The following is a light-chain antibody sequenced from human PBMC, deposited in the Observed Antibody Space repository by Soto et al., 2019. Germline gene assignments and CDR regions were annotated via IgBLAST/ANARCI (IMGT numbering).Light chain of an antibody. CDR1: QSVSSY. CDR3: QQYVSSPWA. J-gene: IGKJ1*01. CDR2: GAT. Sequence: IVLTQPPATLSLSPGERATLSCLASQSVSSYLAWYQQKVGQAPRLLIYGATTRDTGIPARFSGSGSGTEFTLTISSLQTEDFAVYYCQQYVSSPWAFGQGTKVDI. V-gene: IGKV3-15*01.